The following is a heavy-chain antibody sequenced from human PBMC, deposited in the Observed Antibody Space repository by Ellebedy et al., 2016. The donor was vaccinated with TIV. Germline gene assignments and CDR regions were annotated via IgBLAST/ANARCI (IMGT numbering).Heavy chain of an antibody. CDR3: ARGYSYGYAGFDY. V-gene: IGHV1-46*01. CDR1: GYTFTTYY. Sequence: AASVKVSCKASGYTFTTYYIHWMRQAPGQGLEWMGIINSSGGSASHAQKFQGRVSMTRDTSTSTVYMEVRSLRSEETAVYFCARGYSYGYAGFDYWGQGTLVTVAS. CDR2: INSSGGSA. D-gene: IGHD5-18*01. J-gene: IGHJ4*02.